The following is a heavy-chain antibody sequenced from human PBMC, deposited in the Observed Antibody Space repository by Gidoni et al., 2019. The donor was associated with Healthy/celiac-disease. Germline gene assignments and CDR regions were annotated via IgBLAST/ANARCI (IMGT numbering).Heavy chain of an antibody. CDR2: ISSSSSYI. D-gene: IGHD3-22*01. J-gene: IGHJ4*02. Sequence: EVQLVESGGGLVKPGGSLRLSCAASGFTFRSYSMNWVRQAPGKGLEWFSSISSSSSYIYYADSVKGRVTISRDNAKNSLYLQMNSLRAEDTAVYYCARGFFYDSSGYFDYWGQGTLVTVSS. CDR3: ARGFFYDSSGYFDY. CDR1: GFTFRSYS. V-gene: IGHV3-21*01.